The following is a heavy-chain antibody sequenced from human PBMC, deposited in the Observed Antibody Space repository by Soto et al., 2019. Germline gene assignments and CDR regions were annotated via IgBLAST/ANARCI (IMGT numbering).Heavy chain of an antibody. CDR1: VDSISSFY. CDR3: ARVPTS. D-gene: IGHD2-2*01. Sequence: PSETLSLTCTVSVDSISSFYWSWIRQPPGKGLEGIGYIYYSGRINXVPSLKSRVXISVDASENQVXLRLSXVTAADTAVYYSARVPTSWRQGTLVPVS. J-gene: IGHJ5*02. V-gene: IGHV4-59*01. CDR2: IYYSGRI.